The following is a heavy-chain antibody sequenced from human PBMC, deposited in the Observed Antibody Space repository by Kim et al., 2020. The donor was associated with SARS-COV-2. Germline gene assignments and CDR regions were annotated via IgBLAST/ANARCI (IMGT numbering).Heavy chain of an antibody. D-gene: IGHD3-9*01. CDR3: ARGQVTIPKAALDI. J-gene: IGHJ3*02. Sequence: ARKFQGRVTITADDSTSTAYMELSSLRSEDTAVYYCARGQVTIPKAALDIWGQGTMVTVSS. V-gene: IGHV1-69*01.